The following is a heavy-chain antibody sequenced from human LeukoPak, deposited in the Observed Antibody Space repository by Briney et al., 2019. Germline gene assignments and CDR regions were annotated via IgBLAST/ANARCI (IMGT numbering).Heavy chain of an antibody. V-gene: IGHV3-7*01. CDR3: ALWSYEVNFDY. Sequence: GGSLRLSCASSGFNFGAYWMSWVRQAPGKGLEWVATIKQDASEKYYVDSVKGRFTISRDNAKNSLYLQMNSLRAEDTAVYYCALWSYEVNFDYWGQGTLVTVSS. CDR1: GFNFGAYW. J-gene: IGHJ4*02. CDR2: IKQDASEK. D-gene: IGHD1-26*01.